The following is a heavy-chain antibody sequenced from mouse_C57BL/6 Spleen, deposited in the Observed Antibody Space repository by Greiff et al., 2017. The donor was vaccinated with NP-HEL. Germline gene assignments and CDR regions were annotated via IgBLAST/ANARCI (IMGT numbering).Heavy chain of an antibody. CDR3: ATSYYDYDGGFAY. J-gene: IGHJ3*01. D-gene: IGHD2-4*01. Sequence: QVQLQQSGPELVKPGASVKISCKASGYAFSSSWMNWVKQRPGKGLEWIGRIYPGDGDTNYNGKFKGKATLTADKSSSTAYMQLSSLTSEDSAVYFCATSYYDYDGGFAYWGQGTLVTVSA. V-gene: IGHV1-82*01. CDR2: IYPGDGDT. CDR1: GYAFSSSW.